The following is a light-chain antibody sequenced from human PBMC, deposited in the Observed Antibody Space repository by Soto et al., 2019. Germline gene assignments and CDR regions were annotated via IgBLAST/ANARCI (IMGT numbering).Light chain of an antibody. CDR2: EAS. J-gene: IGLJ1*01. CDR3: CSFAGSGIYV. V-gene: IGLV2-23*01. Sequence: QSALTQPASVSGSPGQSITISCTGISSDVGSHNLVSWYQHYPGEVPKLIIFEASKRPSGVSNRFSGSKSGSTASLTISGLQAEDESDYYCCSFAGSGIYVFGTGTKLTVL. CDR1: SSDVGSHNL.